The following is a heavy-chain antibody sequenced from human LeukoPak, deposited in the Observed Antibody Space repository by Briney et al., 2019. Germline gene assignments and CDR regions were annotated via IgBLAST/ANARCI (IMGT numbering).Heavy chain of an antibody. J-gene: IGHJ5*02. Sequence: DSVKGRFTISRDNAENSLYLQMNSLRAEDTAIYYCARGLDVLTAYEPANLFDPWGQGTLVTVSS. V-gene: IGHV3-7*01. D-gene: IGHD3-9*01. CDR3: ARGLDVLTAYEPANLFDP.